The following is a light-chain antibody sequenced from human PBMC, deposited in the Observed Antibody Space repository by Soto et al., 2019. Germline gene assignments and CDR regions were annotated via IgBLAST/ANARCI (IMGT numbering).Light chain of an antibody. CDR3: SSYAGSNHGVV. CDR2: EVS. CDR1: SSDVGGYNY. Sequence: QSALTQPPSASGSPGQSVTISCTGTSSDVGGYNYVSWYQQHPGKAPKLMIYEVSKRPSGVPDRFSGSKSGNTASLTVSGLQAEDEAYYYCSSYAGSNHGVVFGGGTKLTVL. V-gene: IGLV2-8*01. J-gene: IGLJ2*01.